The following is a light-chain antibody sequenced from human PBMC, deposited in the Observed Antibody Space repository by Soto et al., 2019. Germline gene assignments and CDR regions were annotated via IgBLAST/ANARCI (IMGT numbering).Light chain of an antibody. CDR1: QTIGTR. CDR3: QQYHSLYT. J-gene: IGKJ2*01. CDR2: DAS. Sequence: DIQMTQSPSIVSASVGDRVTITCRASQTIGTRLAWYQRKPGKALKFLIYDASTLESGVPSRFSGSGSGTEFTLTISSLQHDDLATYYCQQYHSLYTFGQGTNLEIK. V-gene: IGKV1-5*01.